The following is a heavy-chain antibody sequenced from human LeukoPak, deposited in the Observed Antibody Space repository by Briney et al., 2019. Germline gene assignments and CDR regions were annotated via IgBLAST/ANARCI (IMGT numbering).Heavy chain of an antibody. CDR1: GFTFSSYS. D-gene: IGHD2-15*01. J-gene: IGHJ4*02. Sequence: GSLRLSCAASGFTFSSYSMNWVRQAPGKGLEWVSYIDSSSGTIYYADSVKGRFTISRDNSKNTLFLQMNSLRAEDTAVYYCALGYCSGGRCPYYFDYWGQGTLVTVSS. CDR2: IDSSSGTI. V-gene: IGHV3-48*01. CDR3: ALGYCSGGRCPYYFDY.